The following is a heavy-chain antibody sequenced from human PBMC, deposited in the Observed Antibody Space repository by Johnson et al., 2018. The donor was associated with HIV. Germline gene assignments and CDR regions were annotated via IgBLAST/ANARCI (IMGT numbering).Heavy chain of an antibody. CDR2: ISSSGSTI. CDR1: GFTFSDYY. J-gene: IGHJ3*02. Sequence: QVLLVESGGGLVKPGGSLRLSCAASGFTFSDYYMSWIRQAPGKGLEWVSYISSSGSTIYYADSVKGRFTISRDNAKNSLYLQMNSLRAEDTAVYYCARDAIRFGGVEFGESVGDAFDIWGQGTMVTVSS. D-gene: IGHD3-16*01. V-gene: IGHV3-11*01. CDR3: ARDAIRFGGVEFGESVGDAFDI.